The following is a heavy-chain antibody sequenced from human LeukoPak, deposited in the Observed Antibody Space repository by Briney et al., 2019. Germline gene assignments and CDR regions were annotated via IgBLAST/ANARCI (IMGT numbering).Heavy chain of an antibody. CDR3: ARLGYSSSWLAVDY. CDR2: IYYRGST. Sequence: PSETLSLTCTVSGGSISSYYWSWIRQPPGKGLEWIGYIYYRGSTNYNPSLKSRVTISVDTSKNQLFLRLTSVTAADTAVYYCARLGYSSSWLAVDYWGQGTLVTVSS. CDR1: GGSISSYY. D-gene: IGHD6-13*01. V-gene: IGHV4-59*08. J-gene: IGHJ4*02.